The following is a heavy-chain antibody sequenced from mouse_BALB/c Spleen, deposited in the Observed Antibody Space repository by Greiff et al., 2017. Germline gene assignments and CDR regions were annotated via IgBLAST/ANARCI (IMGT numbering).Heavy chain of an antibody. Sequence: DVKLVESGGGLVKPGGSLKLSCAASGFTFSSYTMSWVRQTPEKRLEWVATISSGGSYTYYPDSVKGRFTISRDNAKNTLYLQMSSLKSEDTAMYYCTRDEDSFDYWGQGTTLTVSS. V-gene: IGHV5-6-4*01. CDR3: TRDEDSFDY. CDR1: GFTFSSYT. J-gene: IGHJ2*01. CDR2: ISSGGSYT.